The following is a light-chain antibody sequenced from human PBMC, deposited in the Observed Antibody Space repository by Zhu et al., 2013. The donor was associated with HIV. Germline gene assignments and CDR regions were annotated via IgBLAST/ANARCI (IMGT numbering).Light chain of an antibody. CDR2: GAS. J-gene: IGKJ4*01. CDR1: QSVTSNS. Sequence: EIELTQSPATLSLSPGDRATLSCRASQSVTSNSLAWYQQKPGQAPSLLIYGASNRATAIPDRFSGSGSGTDFTLTISRLEPEDFALYYCQQYASSPLTFGGGPKVXI. V-gene: IGKV3-20*01. CDR3: QQYASSPLT.